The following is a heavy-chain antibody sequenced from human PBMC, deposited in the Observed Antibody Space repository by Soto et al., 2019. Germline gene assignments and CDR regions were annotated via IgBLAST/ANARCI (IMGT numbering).Heavy chain of an antibody. V-gene: IGHV3-33*01. CDR3: ARDDSNGEYYDSLDY. Sequence: QVHLVESGGGVVQPGRSLRLSCAASGFTFSSYGMHWVRQAPGKGLEWVAVIWHDGSNKYYADSVKGRFTISRDNSKKTLSLHMNSLRAEDTALYYCARDDSNGEYYDSLDYWGQGILVTVSS. CDR2: IWHDGSNK. J-gene: IGHJ4*02. D-gene: IGHD3-22*01. CDR1: GFTFSSYG.